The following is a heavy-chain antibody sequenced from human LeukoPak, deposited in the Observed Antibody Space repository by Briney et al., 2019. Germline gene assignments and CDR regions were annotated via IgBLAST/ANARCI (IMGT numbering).Heavy chain of an antibody. CDR1: GFTFSSYA. V-gene: IGHV3-23*01. CDR2: ISGSGGST. D-gene: IGHD3-22*01. Sequence: GGSLRLSCAASGFTFSSYAMSWVRQAPGKGLEWVSAISGSGGSTYYADSVKGRFTISRDNSRDTLYLQMNSLTAEDTAVYYCAKVKVVGYSTFDYWGQGTLVTVSP. CDR3: AKVKVVGYSTFDY. J-gene: IGHJ4*02.